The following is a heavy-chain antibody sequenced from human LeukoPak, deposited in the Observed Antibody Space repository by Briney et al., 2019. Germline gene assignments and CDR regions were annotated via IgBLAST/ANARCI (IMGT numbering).Heavy chain of an antibody. V-gene: IGHV1-46*01. D-gene: IGHD6-19*01. Sequence: ASVKVSCKASGGTFSSYAISWVRQAPGQGLEWMGIINPTGGATTYGQQFQGRVTMTRDMSTSTIYMELSSLRSEDSAMYYCATVGSVAAVGDYWGQGTLVTVSS. CDR3: ATVGSVAAVGDY. CDR1: GGTFSSYA. CDR2: INPTGGAT. J-gene: IGHJ4*02.